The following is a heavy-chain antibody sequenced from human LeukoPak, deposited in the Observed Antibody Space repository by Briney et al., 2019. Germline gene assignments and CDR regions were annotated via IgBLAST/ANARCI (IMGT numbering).Heavy chain of an antibody. Sequence: ASETLSLTCAVDGGSFSDYSWSWIRQPPGKGLEWIGDVNHGGSTNYNPSLKSRITISVDTSKNQFSLRLSSVTAADTGVYYCARIGMDYYFYMDVWGKGTTVSVSS. J-gene: IGHJ6*03. CDR3: ARIGMDYYFYMDV. CDR2: VNHGGST. CDR1: GGSFSDYS. V-gene: IGHV4-34*01. D-gene: IGHD1-14*01.